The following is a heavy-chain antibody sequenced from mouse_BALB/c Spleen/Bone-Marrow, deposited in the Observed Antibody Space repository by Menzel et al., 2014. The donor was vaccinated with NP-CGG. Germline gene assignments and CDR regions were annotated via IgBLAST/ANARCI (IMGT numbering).Heavy chain of an antibody. CDR3: ARSFTTVVATPFDY. V-gene: IGHV2-6-7*01. J-gene: IGHJ2*01. CDR1: GFSLTGYG. D-gene: IGHD1-1*01. Sequence: VQRVESGPGRVAPSQSLSITCTVSGFSLTGYGVNWVRQPPGKGLEWLGMIWGDGSTDYNSVLKSRLNISKDNSKSQVFLKMNSLQTDDTARYYCARSFTTVVATPFDYWGQGTTLTVSS. CDR2: IWGDGST.